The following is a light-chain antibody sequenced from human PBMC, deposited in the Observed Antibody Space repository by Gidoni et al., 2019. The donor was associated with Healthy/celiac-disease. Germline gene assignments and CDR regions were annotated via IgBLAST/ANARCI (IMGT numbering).Light chain of an antibody. V-gene: IGLV1-47*01. Sequence: SVLPQPPSASGTPGQRVTISCSGSSSNIGSNYVYWYQQLPGTAPKLLIYRNNQRPSGVPDRFSGSKSGTSASLAISGLRSEDEADYYCAAWDDSLWVFGGGTKLTVL. CDR1: SSNIGSNY. CDR2: RNN. J-gene: IGLJ3*02. CDR3: AAWDDSLWV.